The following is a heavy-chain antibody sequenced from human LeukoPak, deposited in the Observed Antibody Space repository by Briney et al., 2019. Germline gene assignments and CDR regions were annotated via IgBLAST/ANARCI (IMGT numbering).Heavy chain of an antibody. CDR3: ARDGFHYYGSGIHNWFDP. J-gene: IGHJ5*02. CDR2: IWYDGSNK. Sequence: GGSLRLSCAASGFTFSSYGMHWVRQAPGKGLEWVAVIWYDGSNKYYADSVKGRFTISRDNSKNTLYLQMSSLRAEDTAVYYCARDGFHYYGSGIHNWFDPWGQGTLVTVSS. CDR1: GFTFSSYG. D-gene: IGHD3-10*01. V-gene: IGHV3-33*01.